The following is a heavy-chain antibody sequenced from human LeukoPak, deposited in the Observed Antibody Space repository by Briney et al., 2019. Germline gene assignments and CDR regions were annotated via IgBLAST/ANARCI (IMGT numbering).Heavy chain of an antibody. V-gene: IGHV4-59*01. CDR2: IYYSGST. CDR3: ARTINYYYGMDV. CDR1: GGSISSYY. J-gene: IGHJ6*02. Sequence: SETLSLTCTVSGGSISSYYWSWIRQPPGKGLEWIGYIYYSGSTNYNPSLKSRVTISVDTSKNQFSLKLSPVTAADTAVYYCARTINYYYGMDVWGQGTTVTVSS. D-gene: IGHD1-14*01.